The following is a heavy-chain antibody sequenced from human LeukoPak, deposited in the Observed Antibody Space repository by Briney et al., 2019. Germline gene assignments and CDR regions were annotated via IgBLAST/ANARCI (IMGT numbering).Heavy chain of an antibody. CDR1: GGTFSNYA. CDR3: ARGPIPYNWNSPFDY. D-gene: IGHD1/OR15-1a*01. V-gene: IGHV1-69*06. CDR2: IIPIFGTA. Sequence: SVKVSCKTSGGTFSNYAISWVRQAPGQGLEWMGGIIPIFGTANYAQKFQGRVTITADKSTSTAYMELSSLRSEDTAVYYCARGPIPYNWNSPFDYWGQGTLVTVSS. J-gene: IGHJ4*02.